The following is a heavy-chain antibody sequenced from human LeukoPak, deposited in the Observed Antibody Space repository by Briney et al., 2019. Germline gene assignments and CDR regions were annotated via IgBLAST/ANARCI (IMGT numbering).Heavy chain of an antibody. CDR1: GYTFTSYY. Sequence: GASVKVSCKASGYTFTSYYIHWVRQAPGQGLEWMGLINPSGGSTNYAQKFQGRVTITADKSTSTAYMELSSLRSEDTAVYYCARSNYDSSQYYFDYWGQGTLVTVSS. J-gene: IGHJ4*02. V-gene: IGHV1-46*01. CDR2: INPSGGST. D-gene: IGHD3-22*01. CDR3: ARSNYDSSQYYFDY.